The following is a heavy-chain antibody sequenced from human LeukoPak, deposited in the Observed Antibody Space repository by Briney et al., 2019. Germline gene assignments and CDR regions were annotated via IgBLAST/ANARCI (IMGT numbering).Heavy chain of an antibody. CDR1: GYRFTSYW. CDR2: IDPSDSYT. Sequence: GESLRISCKGSGYRFTSYWISWVRQMPGKGLEWMGRIDPSDSYTNYSPSFQGHVTISADKSISTAYLQWSSLKASDTAMYYCAALRQQWLVEYNWFDPWGQGTLVTVSS. D-gene: IGHD6-19*01. CDR3: AALRQQWLVEYNWFDP. J-gene: IGHJ5*02. V-gene: IGHV5-10-1*01.